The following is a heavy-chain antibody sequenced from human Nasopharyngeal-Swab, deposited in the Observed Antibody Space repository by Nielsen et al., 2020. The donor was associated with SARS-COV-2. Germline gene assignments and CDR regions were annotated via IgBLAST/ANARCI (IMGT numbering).Heavy chain of an antibody. D-gene: IGHD3-16*01. J-gene: IGHJ6*02. CDR2: ISPSGGT. Sequence: SQTLSLTCALYAGSSSGNYWHWVRQLPGEGLEWIGEISPSGGTNFGPSLKNRVTISLNKSKYQFSLTKRSATAADTAVYCCARGGGSDYYAALDVWGRGLDVWGQGTKVTVSS. V-gene: IGHV4-34*01. CDR3: ARGGGSDYYAALDVWGRGLDV. CDR1: AGSSSGNY.